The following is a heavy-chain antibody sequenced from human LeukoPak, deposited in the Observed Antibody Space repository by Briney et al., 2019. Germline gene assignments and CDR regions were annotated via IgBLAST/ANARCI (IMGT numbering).Heavy chain of an antibody. CDR1: GGSISSSSYY. CDR3: ARDRAIITGTTYVAFDI. J-gene: IGHJ3*02. Sequence: SETLSLTCTVSGGSISSSSYYWGWIRQPPGKGLEWIGSIYYSGSTYYNPSLKSRVTISVDTSKNQFALKLSSVTAADTAVYYCARDRAIITGTTYVAFDIWGQGTMVTVSS. CDR2: IYYSGST. V-gene: IGHV4-39*06. D-gene: IGHD1-20*01.